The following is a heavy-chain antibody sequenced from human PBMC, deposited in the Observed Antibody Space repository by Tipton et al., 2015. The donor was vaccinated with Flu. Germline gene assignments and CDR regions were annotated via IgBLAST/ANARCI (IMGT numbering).Heavy chain of an antibody. V-gene: IGHV4-59*08. CDR2: IYYSGST. CDR3: ARRLVLADAFDI. CDR1: GGSISSYY. J-gene: IGHJ3*02. Sequence: TLSLTCTVSGGSISSYYWSWIRQPPGKGLEWIGYIYYSGSTNYNPSLKSRVTISVDTSKNQFSLKLSSVTAADTAVYYCARRLVLADAFDIWGQGTMVTVSS.